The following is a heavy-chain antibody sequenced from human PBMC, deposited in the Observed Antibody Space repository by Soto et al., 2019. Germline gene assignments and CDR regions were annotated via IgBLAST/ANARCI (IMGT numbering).Heavy chain of an antibody. CDR1: CGSFSGYY. CDR2: INHSGST. V-gene: IGHV4-34*01. Sequence: SETLSLTCAVYCGSFSGYYWSWIRQPPGKGLEWIGEINHSGSTNYNPSLKSRVTISLDTSKNQFSLKLRSVTAADTAVYYCVSRTVIIFNAFDIWGQGTMVTVSS. D-gene: IGHD2-21*01. J-gene: IGHJ3*02. CDR3: VSRTVIIFNAFDI.